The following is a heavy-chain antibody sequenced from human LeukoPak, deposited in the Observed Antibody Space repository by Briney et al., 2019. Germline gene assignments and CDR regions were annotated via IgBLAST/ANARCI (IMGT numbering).Heavy chain of an antibody. CDR2: ISSRSNYI. V-gene: IGHV3-21*01. CDR3: ARDLYSDNLGAFDI. D-gene: IGHD1-26*01. Sequence: GGSLRLSCAVSGFSFSDHNMNWVRQAPGKGLEWVASISSRSNYIYYADSLKGRVTVSRDNARNSLFLQMTSLRAEDTAVYYCARDLYSDNLGAFDIWGQGTMVTVSS. J-gene: IGHJ3*02. CDR1: GFSFSDHN.